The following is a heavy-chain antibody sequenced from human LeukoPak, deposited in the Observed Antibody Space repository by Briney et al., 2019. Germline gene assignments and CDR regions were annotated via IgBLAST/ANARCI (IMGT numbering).Heavy chain of an antibody. CDR1: GGSISSYY. D-gene: IGHD3-22*01. CDR3: ARYDSRGGYYFDY. CDR2: IYDSGST. J-gene: IGHJ4*02. Sequence: PSETLSPTCTVSGGSISSYYWSWLRQTPGKGLEYIGYIYDSGSTNYNPSLKSRVTISVDTSKNQFSLQLSSVTAADTAVYYCARYDSRGGYYFDYWGQGTLVTVSS. V-gene: IGHV4-59*01.